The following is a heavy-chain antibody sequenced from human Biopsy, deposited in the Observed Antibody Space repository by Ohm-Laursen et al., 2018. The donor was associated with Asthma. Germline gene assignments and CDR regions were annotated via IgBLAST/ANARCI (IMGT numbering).Heavy chain of an antibody. D-gene: IGHD2-21*01. J-gene: IGHJ4*02. Sequence: SLRLSCAGPGFTFDDYGMHWVRQAPGRGLEWVSGISWNSGSIGYADSVKGRFTISRDNAKNSLYLQMNSLRVEDTALYYCAKATLGDIGKDYWGQGTLVTVSS. CDR3: AKATLGDIGKDY. CDR1: GFTFDDYG. V-gene: IGHV3-9*01. CDR2: ISWNSGSI.